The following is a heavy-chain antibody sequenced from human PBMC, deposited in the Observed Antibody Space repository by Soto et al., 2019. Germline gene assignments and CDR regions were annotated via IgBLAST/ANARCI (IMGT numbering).Heavy chain of an antibody. J-gene: IGHJ4*02. D-gene: IGHD2-21*01. CDR1: GFTFGNYL. CDR2: IKQDGSER. CDR3: ASARHIGP. Sequence: HPGGSLRLSCAASGFTFGNYLMSWVRQAPGKGPEWVANIKQDGSERNYVDSVKGRFTISRDNAENSLYLQMNSLRVEDTGVYYCASARHIGPWGQGPLMTVYS. V-gene: IGHV3-7*01.